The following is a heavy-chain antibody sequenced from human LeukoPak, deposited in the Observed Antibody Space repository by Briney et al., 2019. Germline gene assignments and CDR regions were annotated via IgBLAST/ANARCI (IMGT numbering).Heavy chain of an antibody. V-gene: IGHV3-30*02. Sequence: EGSLRLSCAASGFTFSSYGMHWVRQAPGKGLEWVAFIRYDGSNKYYADSVKGRFTISRDNSKNTLYLQMNSLRAEDTAVYYCAKGGNYYDSSGYYYRGYFQHWGQGTLVTVSS. CDR1: GFTFSSYG. J-gene: IGHJ1*01. CDR2: IRYDGSNK. CDR3: AKGGNYYDSSGYYYRGYFQH. D-gene: IGHD3-22*01.